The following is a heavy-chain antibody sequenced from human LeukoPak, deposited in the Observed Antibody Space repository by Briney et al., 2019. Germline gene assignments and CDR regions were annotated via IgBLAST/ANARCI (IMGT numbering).Heavy chain of an antibody. V-gene: IGHV1-69*02. CDR3: ARGRHCSSTSCYNYYYYGMDV. J-gene: IGHJ6*02. Sequence: ASVKVSCKASGGTFSSYTISWVRQAPGQGLEWMGRIIPILGIANYAQKFQGRVTITADKSTSTAYMELSSLRSEDTAVYYCARGRHCSSTSCYNYYYYGMDVWGQGTTVTVPS. D-gene: IGHD2-2*02. CDR2: IIPILGIA. CDR1: GGTFSSYT.